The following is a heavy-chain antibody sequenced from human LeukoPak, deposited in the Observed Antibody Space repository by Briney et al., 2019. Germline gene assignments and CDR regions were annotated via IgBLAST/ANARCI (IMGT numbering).Heavy chain of an antibody. CDR2: INHSGST. CDR1: GGSFSGYY. CDR3: ARLFGAPSDY. J-gene: IGHJ4*02. Sequence: PSETLSLTCAVYGGSFSGYYWSWIRQPPGKGLGWIGEINHSGSTNYNPSLKSRVTISVDTSKNQFSLKLSSVTAADTAVYYCARLFGAPSDYWGQGTLVTVSS. D-gene: IGHD3-10*02. V-gene: IGHV4-34*01.